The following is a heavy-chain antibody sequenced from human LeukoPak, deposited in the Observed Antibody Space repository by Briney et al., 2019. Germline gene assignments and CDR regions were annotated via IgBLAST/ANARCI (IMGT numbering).Heavy chain of an antibody. Sequence: SETLSLTCAVSGYSISSGYYWGWIRQPPGKGLEWIGSIYHSGSTYYNPSLKSRVTISVDTSKNQFSLKLSSVTAADTAVYYCARGGYCSSTSCDFDSWFDPWGQGTLVTVSS. V-gene: IGHV4-38-2*01. CDR1: GYSISSGYY. CDR2: IYHSGST. CDR3: ARGGYCSSTSCDFDSWFDP. J-gene: IGHJ5*02. D-gene: IGHD2-2*01.